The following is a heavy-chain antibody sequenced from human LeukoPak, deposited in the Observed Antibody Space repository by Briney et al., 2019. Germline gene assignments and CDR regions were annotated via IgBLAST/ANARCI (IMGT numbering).Heavy chain of an antibody. J-gene: IGHJ4*02. CDR3: AGGSKSYDFWSGQDY. D-gene: IGHD3-3*01. CDR2: IIPILGIA. Sequence: SVKVSCKASGGTFSSYAISWVRQAPGQGLEWMGRIIPILGIANYAQKFQGRVTITADKSTSTAYMELSSLRSEDTAVYYCAGGSKSYDFWSGQDYWGQGTLVTVSS. CDR1: GGTFSSYA. V-gene: IGHV1-69*04.